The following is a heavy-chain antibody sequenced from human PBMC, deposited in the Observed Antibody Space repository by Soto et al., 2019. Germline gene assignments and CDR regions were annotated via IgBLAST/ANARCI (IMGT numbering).Heavy chain of an antibody. J-gene: IGHJ3*02. V-gene: IGHV4-59*01. Sequence: PSETLSLTCTVSGGSISSYYWSWIRQPPGKGLERIGYIYYSGSTNYNPSLKSRVTISVDTSKNQFSLKLSSVTAADTAVYYCARAKARYFDWLSPPASDAFDIWGQGTMVTVSS. CDR1: GGSISSYY. CDR2: IYYSGST. CDR3: ARAKARYFDWLSPPASDAFDI. D-gene: IGHD3-9*01.